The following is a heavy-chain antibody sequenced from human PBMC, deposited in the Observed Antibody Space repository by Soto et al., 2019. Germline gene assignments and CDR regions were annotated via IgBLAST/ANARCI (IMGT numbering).Heavy chain of an antibody. J-gene: IGHJ4*02. Sequence: PSETLSLTYAVYGGTFSGYYWSWIRQPPGKGLEWIGEINHSGSTNYNPSLKSRVTISVDTSKNQFSLKLSSVTAADTAVYYCAAALVTEQDLFDYWGQGTLVTVSS. V-gene: IGHV4-34*08. CDR2: INHSGST. CDR3: AAALVTEQDLFDY. D-gene: IGHD2-21*02. CDR1: GGTFSGYY.